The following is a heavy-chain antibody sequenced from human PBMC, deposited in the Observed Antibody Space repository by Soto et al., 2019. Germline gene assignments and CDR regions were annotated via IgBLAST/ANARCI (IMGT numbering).Heavy chain of an antibody. V-gene: IGHV4-4*02. Sequence: SETLSLTCAVSGGSISSSNWWSWVRQPPGKGLEWIGEIYHSGSTNYNPSLKSRVTISVDKSKNQFSLKLSSVTAADTAVYYCVSRYYDFWSGPISNWFDPWGQGTLVTVSS. CDR1: GGSISSSNW. J-gene: IGHJ5*02. CDR2: IYHSGST. D-gene: IGHD3-3*01. CDR3: VSRYYDFWSGPISNWFDP.